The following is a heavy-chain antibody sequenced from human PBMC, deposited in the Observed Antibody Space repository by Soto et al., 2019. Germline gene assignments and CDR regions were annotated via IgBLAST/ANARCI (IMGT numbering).Heavy chain of an antibody. Sequence: AESLALSCSASRFTLRSYAMSWARPAPGKGLEWVSGIRDSGGSTYYADSVKGRFTISRDNSKNTLYLQMNSLRAEDTAVYYCAKGTYYYGSAPYYFDYWGQGTLVNVSA. J-gene: IGHJ4*02. CDR1: RFTLRSYA. D-gene: IGHD3-10*01. V-gene: IGHV3-23*01. CDR3: AKGTYYYGSAPYYFDY. CDR2: IRDSGGST.